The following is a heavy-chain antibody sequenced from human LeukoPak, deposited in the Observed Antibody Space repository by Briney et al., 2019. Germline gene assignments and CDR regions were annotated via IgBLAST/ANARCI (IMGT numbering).Heavy chain of an antibody. J-gene: IGHJ4*02. CDR1: GSSVSSGSYY. V-gene: IGHV4-61*01. D-gene: IGHD5-18*01. CDR3: ARQGYSYGYFFDY. Sequence: SETLSLTCTVSGSSVSSGSYYWSWIRQPPGKGLEWIGYIYYSGSTNYNPSLKSRVTISVDTSKNQFSLKLSSVTAADTGVYYCARQGYSYGYFFDYWGQGTLVTVSS. CDR2: IYYSGST.